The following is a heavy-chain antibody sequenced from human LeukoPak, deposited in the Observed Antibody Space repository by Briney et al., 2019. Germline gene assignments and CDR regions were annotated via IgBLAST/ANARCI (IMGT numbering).Heavy chain of an antibody. J-gene: IGHJ4*02. CDR1: GITFSNHA. D-gene: IGHD3-22*01. Sequence: PGGSLRLSCAASGITFSNHAMTWVRQPPGKGLEWIGSIYYSGSTYYNPSLKSRVTISVDTSKNQFSLKLSSVTAADTAVYYCARVFWGYYDSSGYGFDYWGQGTLVTVSS. V-gene: IGHV4-39*07. CDR2: IYYSGST. CDR3: ARVFWGYYDSSGYGFDY.